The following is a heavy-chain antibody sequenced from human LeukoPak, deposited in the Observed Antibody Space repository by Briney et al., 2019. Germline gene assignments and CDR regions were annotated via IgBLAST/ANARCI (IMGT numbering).Heavy chain of an antibody. CDR1: GFPLSSYS. CDR3: ARDAGHWFDP. Sequence: GGSLRLSCAASGFPLSSYSMNWVRQAPGKGLEWISVISGSGGNTNYADSVKGRFTISRDNSKNTLYLQMNSLRVEDTAVYYCARDAGHWFDPWGQGTLVTVSS. CDR2: ISGSGGNT. V-gene: IGHV3-23*01. J-gene: IGHJ5*02.